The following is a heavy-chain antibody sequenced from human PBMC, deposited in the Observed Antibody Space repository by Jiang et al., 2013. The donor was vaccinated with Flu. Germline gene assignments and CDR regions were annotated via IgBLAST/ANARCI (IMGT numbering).Heavy chain of an antibody. Sequence: GAEVKKPGSSVKVSCKASGGTFSSYTISWVRQAPGQGLEWMGRIIPILGIANYAQKFQGRVTITADKSTSTAYMELSSLRSEDTAVYYCARAGGLIAAAGRGAFDIWGQGTMVTVSS. J-gene: IGHJ3*02. CDR2: IIPILGIA. D-gene: IGHD6-13*01. CDR1: GGTFSSYT. CDR3: ARAGGLIAAAGRGAFDI. V-gene: IGHV1-69*02.